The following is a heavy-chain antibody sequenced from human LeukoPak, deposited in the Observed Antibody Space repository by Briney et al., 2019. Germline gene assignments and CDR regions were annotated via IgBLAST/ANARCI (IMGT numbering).Heavy chain of an antibody. CDR2: ISSDGNNK. CDR1: GFTFSSYA. Sequence: PGRSLRLSCAASGFTFSSYAINWVRQAPGKGLEWVGVISSDGNNKYYAEPVKGRFTISRDNSKNTLYLQMNSLKTEDTALYYCARDHNGPYTFDYWGQGTLVTVSS. CDR3: ARDHNGPYTFDY. V-gene: IGHV3-30*03. D-gene: IGHD2-2*02. J-gene: IGHJ4*02.